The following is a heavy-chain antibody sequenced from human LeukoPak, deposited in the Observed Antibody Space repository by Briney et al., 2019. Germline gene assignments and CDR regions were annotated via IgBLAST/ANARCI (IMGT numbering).Heavy chain of an antibody. CDR2: IKSKTDGGTT. V-gene: IGHV3-15*01. CDR3: TSRYSSRWTDGFDI. J-gene: IGHJ3*02. CDR1: GFTFSPAW. Sequence: GGSLRLSCTASGFTFSPAWITWVRQAPGKGLEWVGRIKSKTDGGTTDYAAPVKGRFTISGDDSKNTLYLQMNSLRTEDTAVYYCTSRYSSRWTDGFDIWGQGTMVTVSS. D-gene: IGHD6-13*01.